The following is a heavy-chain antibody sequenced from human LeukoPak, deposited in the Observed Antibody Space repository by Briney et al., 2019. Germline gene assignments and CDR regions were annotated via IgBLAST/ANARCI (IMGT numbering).Heavy chain of an antibody. CDR2: IDYDGGNG. V-gene: IGHV3-23*01. CDR1: GFTLSSYE. CDR3: TRNSGWYGLS. J-gene: IGHJ1*01. D-gene: IGHD6-19*01. Sequence: GGSLRLSCTVSGFTLSSYEMSWIGQAPGKGLEWVSSIDYDGGNGHYADSVKGRFTISRDNSNNTLFLHLNSLRGEDTAVYYCTRNSGWYGLSWGQGTLVTVSS.